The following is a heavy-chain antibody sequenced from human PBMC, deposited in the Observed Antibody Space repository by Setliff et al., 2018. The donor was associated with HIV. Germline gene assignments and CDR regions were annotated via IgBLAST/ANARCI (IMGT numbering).Heavy chain of an antibody. CDR3: ARGQFRLRPDSLDL. J-gene: IGHJ3*01. CDR1: GFTFSSYG. Sequence: QPGGSLRLSCAASGFTFSSYGMHWVRQAPGKGLEWVAVIWYDGGRKHYADSVKGRFTISRDDSNNTLYLQLNSLRAEDTAIYYCARGQFRLRPDSLDLWGQGTLVTVSS. CDR2: IWYDGGRK. D-gene: IGHD2-21*01. V-gene: IGHV3-33*01.